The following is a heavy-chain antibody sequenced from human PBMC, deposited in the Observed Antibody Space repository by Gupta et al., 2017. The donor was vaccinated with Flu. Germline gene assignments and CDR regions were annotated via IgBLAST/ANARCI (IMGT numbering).Heavy chain of an antibody. V-gene: IGHV3-48*03. CDR1: GFTFRSYE. Sequence: EVQLVESGGGLVQPGGSLRLSCAASGFTFRSYELNWVRQAPGKGLEWVSYISSSGSTIYYADSVKGRFTISRDNAKNSLYLQMNSLRAEDTAVYYCASMGRDYYDSSGTIEDYWGQGTLVTVSS. J-gene: IGHJ4*02. CDR2: ISSSGSTI. CDR3: ASMGRDYYDSSGTIEDY. D-gene: IGHD3-22*01.